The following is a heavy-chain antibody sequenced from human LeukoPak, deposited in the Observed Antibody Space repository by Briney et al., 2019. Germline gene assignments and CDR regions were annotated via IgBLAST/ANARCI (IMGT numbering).Heavy chain of an antibody. Sequence: GVTLTLSCAASGFIFSSHDMKWPPQAPGKGLEGVSGISPSGDITYYAVSGKGRFTISRHNSKNTLYLQMNSLRAEDTAVYYCAKGGRVGGGITMIRGVRNFYYYMDVWGKGTTVIISS. J-gene: IGHJ6*03. V-gene: IGHV3-23*01. CDR1: GFIFSSHD. CDR3: AKGGRVGGGITMIRGVRNFYYYMDV. D-gene: IGHD3-10*01. CDR2: ISPSGDIT.